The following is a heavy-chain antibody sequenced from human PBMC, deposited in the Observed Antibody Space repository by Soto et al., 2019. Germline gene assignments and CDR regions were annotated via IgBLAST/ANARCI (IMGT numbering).Heavy chain of an antibody. CDR3: ARDRSRGLLWFGELSGHDAFDI. CDR2: INPNSGGT. V-gene: IGHV1-2*04. Sequence: EASVKVSCKASGYTFTGYYMHWVRQAPGQGPEWMGWINPNSGGTNYAQKFQGWVTMTRDTSISTAYMELSRLRSDDTAVYYCARDRSRGLLWFGELSGHDAFDIWGQGTMVTVSS. CDR1: GYTFTGYY. D-gene: IGHD3-10*01. J-gene: IGHJ3*02.